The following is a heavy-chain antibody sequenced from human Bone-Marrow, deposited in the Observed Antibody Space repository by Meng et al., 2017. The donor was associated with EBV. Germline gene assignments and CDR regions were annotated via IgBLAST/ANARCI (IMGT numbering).Heavy chain of an antibody. Sequence: QVQLGQSGAEVQKPGASVKVSCKASGYTFTGYYMHWVRQARGQGLEWMGRINLNSGGTNYAQKFQGRVTMTRDTSISTAYMELSNLRSDDGAVYYCARLQRDCSSTSCYPFDYWGQGTLVTVSS. CDR3: ARLQRDCSSTSCYPFDY. V-gene: IGHV1-2*06. CDR2: INLNSGGT. J-gene: IGHJ4*02. CDR1: GYTFTGYY. D-gene: IGHD2-2*01.